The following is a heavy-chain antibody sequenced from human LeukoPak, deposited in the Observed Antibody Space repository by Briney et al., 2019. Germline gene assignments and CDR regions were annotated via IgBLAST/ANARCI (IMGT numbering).Heavy chain of an antibody. J-gene: IGHJ4*02. CDR2: IYSGGST. Sequence: GGSLRLSCAASGFTVGSSYMGWVRQAPGKGLEWVSVIYSGGSTYYADSMKGRFTLSRDNSKNTLYPQMNSLRAEDTAVYYCARLSGSYYEADYWGQGTLVTVSS. CDR1: GFTVGSSY. CDR3: ARLSGSYYEADY. V-gene: IGHV3-53*01. D-gene: IGHD1-26*01.